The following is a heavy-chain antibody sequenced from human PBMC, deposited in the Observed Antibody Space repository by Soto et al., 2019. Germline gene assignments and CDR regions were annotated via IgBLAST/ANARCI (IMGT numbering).Heavy chain of an antibody. J-gene: IGHJ6*02. CDR1: GFTVSSNY. CDR3: AGIVIRPSQYGMDV. Sequence: GGSLRLSCAASGFTVSSNYMSWVRQAPGKGLEWVSVIYSGGSTYYADSVKGRFTISRDNSKNTLYLQMNSLRAEDTAVYYCAGIVIRPSQYGMDVWGQGTTVTVSS. CDR2: IYSGGST. V-gene: IGHV3-53*01. D-gene: IGHD2-15*01.